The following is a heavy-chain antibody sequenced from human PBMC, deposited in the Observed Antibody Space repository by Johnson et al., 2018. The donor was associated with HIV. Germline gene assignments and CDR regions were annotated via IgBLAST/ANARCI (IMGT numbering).Heavy chain of an antibody. CDR3: ARGEDGVDAVDS. CDR1: GFTLSNAW. J-gene: IGHJ3*02. Sequence: VQLVESGGGLVKPGGSLRLSCAASGFTLSNAWMSWVRQAPGKGLEWVGRIKSKTDGGTTDYAAPVKGRFTISRDNSKNTLYLQMNSLRAEDTAVYYWARGEDGVDAVDSWGQGTLVTVSS. D-gene: IGHD4-17*01. V-gene: IGHV3-15*01. CDR2: IKSKTDGGTT.